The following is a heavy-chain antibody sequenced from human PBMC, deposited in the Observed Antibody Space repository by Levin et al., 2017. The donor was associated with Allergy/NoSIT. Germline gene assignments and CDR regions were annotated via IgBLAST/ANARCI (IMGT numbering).Heavy chain of an antibody. CDR2: IKGDGSEK. V-gene: IGHV3-7*01. CDR3: AKNSVAASGDH. J-gene: IGHJ4*02. CDR1: GFSFSTYW. D-gene: IGHD6-13*01. Sequence: PSGGSLRLSCVASGFSFSTYWMTWVRQAPGRGLEWVANIKGDGSEKSYVESVKGRFTISRENVKSTLYLQMNSLRVEDTAVYYCAKNSVAASGDHWGQGTLVIVSS.